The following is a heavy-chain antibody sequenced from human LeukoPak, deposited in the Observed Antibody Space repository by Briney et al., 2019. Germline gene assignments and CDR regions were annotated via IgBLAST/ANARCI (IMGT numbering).Heavy chain of an antibody. J-gene: IGHJ6*03. D-gene: IGHD5-12*01. CDR1: GFTFSSYS. Sequence: GGSLRLSCAASGFTFSSYSMNWVRQAPGKGLEWVSYIGSSSSTIYYADSVKGRFTISRDNAKSSMYLQMNSLRADDTAVYYCARDHTGYEYGSFTYHYQYMDVWGKGTTVTVSS. CDR3: ARDHTGYEYGSFTYHYQYMDV. V-gene: IGHV3-48*04. CDR2: IGSSSSTI.